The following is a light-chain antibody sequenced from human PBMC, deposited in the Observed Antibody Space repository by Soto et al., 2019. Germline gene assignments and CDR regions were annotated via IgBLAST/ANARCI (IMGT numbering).Light chain of an antibody. Sequence: DIQMTQSPSTLSASVGDTVTITCRASESIDNWLAWYQQKPGKAPKLLIFAASTLVRGVPSRFSGRGSGTEFTLTISTLQPDDVATYYCQQYNSYQWTFGQGTKVDIK. J-gene: IGKJ1*01. CDR3: QQYNSYQWT. V-gene: IGKV1-5*01. CDR1: ESIDNW. CDR2: AAS.